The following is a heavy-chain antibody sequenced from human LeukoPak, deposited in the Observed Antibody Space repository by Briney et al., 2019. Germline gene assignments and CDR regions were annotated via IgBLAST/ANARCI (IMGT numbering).Heavy chain of an antibody. CDR1: GGSISSRSYY. D-gene: IGHD3-3*01. V-gene: IGHV4-39*07. CDR2: IYYSGST. J-gene: IGHJ4*02. CDR3: VRYDFWSGFYFDY. Sequence: SETLSLTCTVSGGSISSRSYYWGWIRQPPGKGLEWIGSIYYSGSTDYNPSLKSRVTISVDTSKNQFSLKLSSVTAADTAVYYCVRYDFWSGFYFDYWGQGTLVTVSS.